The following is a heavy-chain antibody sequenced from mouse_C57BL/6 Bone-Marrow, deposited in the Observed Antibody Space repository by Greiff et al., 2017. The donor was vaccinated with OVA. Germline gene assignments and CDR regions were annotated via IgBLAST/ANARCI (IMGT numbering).Heavy chain of an antibody. J-gene: IGHJ4*01. V-gene: IGHV5-12*01. CDR3: ARHEGYYGSSYYAMDY. D-gene: IGHD1-1*01. CDR2: ISNGGGST. CDR1: GFTFSDYY. Sequence: EVKVVESGGGLVQPGGSLKLSCAASGFTFSDYYMYWVRQTPEKRLEWVAYISNGGGSTYYPDTVKGRFTISRDNAKNTLYLQMSRLKSEDTAMYYCARHEGYYGSSYYAMDYWGQGTSVTVSS.